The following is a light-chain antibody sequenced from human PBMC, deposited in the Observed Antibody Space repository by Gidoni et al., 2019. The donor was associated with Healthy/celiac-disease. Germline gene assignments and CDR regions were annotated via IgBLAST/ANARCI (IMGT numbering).Light chain of an antibody. CDR2: EGS. CDR3: CSYAGSSTGV. J-gene: IGLJ2*01. Sequence: QSALTQPASVIGSPGQSITISCTGTSSYVGSYNLVSWYQQHPGKAPKLMIYEGSKRPSGVSNRFSGSKSGNTASLTISGLQAEDEADYYCCSYAGSSTGVFGGGTKLTVL. CDR1: SSYVGSYNL. V-gene: IGLV2-23*01.